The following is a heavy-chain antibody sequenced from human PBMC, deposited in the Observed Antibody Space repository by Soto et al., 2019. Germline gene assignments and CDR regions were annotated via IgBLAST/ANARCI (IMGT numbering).Heavy chain of an antibody. CDR2: INAGNGNT. CDR1: GYTFTSYA. V-gene: IGHV1-3*01. J-gene: IGHJ4*02. CDR3: ARSIVVVTALDY. Sequence: GASVKVSCKASGYTFTSYAMHWVRQAPGQRLEWMGWINAGNGNTKYSQKFQGRVTITRDTSASTAYMELSSLRSEDTAVYYCARSIVVVTALDYLGQGTLGTVSS. D-gene: IGHD2-21*02.